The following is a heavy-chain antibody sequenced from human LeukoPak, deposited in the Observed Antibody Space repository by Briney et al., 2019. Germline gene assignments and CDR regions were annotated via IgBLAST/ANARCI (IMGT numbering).Heavy chain of an antibody. CDR3: ARGKNEFGNSARPPV. D-gene: IGHD4-23*01. CDR2: IYYSGST. J-gene: IGHJ4*02. Sequence: SETLSLTCTVSGGSISNYHWSWIRQPPGKGLEWIGYIYYSGSTNYNPSLKSRVTISVDTSKNQFSLKLSSVTAADTAVYYCARGKNEFGNSARPPVWGQGTLVTVSS. CDR1: GGSISNYH. V-gene: IGHV4-59*01.